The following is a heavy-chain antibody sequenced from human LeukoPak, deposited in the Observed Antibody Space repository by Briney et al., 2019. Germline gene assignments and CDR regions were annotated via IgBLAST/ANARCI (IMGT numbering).Heavy chain of an antibody. CDR2: ISAYNGNT. V-gene: IGHV1-18*01. Sequence: GASVKVSCKASGYTFTSNGISWVRQAPGQGLEWTGWISAYNGNTNYAQKLQGRVTMTTDTSTSTAYMELRSLRSDDTAVYYCARAGIPGYCTNVTCSNWLDPWGQGTLVTVSS. J-gene: IGHJ5*02. D-gene: IGHD2-8*01. CDR1: GYTFTSNG. CDR3: ARAGIPGYCTNVTCSNWLDP.